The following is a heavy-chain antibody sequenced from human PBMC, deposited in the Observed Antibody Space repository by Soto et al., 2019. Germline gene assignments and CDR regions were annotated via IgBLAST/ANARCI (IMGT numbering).Heavy chain of an antibody. CDR3: AKDVGGHYCTPTSCLYFFHS. V-gene: IGHV3-23*01. CDR2: ISDSGST. J-gene: IGHJ4*02. D-gene: IGHD2-2*01. CDR1: GFSFNNYA. Sequence: EVQLLESGGGLVQPGWSLRLSCAASGFSFNNYAMNWVRQAPGQGLEWVSTISDSGSTYYADSVKGRFTISRDNSKNTLYLQMKSLRAEDTAVYFCAKDVGGHYCTPTSCLYFFHSWGRGTLVTVSS.